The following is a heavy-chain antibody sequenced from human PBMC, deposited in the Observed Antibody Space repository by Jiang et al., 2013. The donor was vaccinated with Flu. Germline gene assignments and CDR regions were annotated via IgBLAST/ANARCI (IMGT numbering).Heavy chain of an antibody. CDR3: ARVRSVSTVLYYFDL. D-gene: IGHD5/OR15-5a*01. CDR1: SYSINNGYY. J-gene: IGHJ5*02. V-gene: IGHV4-38-2*01. Sequence: GSGLVKPSETLSLTCVVSSYSINNGYYWGWIRQPPGKGLQWIGNIYHSGTTYYNPSLKSRASISVDTSKNQFSLRLNSVTAADTAVYYCARVRSVSTVLYYFDLWGQGALVTVSS. CDR2: IYHSGTT.